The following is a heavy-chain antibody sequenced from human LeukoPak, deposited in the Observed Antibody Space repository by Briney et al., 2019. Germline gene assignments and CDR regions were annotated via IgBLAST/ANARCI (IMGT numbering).Heavy chain of an antibody. D-gene: IGHD3-16*01. CDR3: ARFTPQGYGWGGYNRFDP. V-gene: IGHV4-59*01. Sequence: SETLSLTCTVSGGSISSYYWSWIRQPPGKGLEWIGYIYYSGSTKYNPSLKSRVTMSVDTSKNQFSLKLSSVTAADTAVYYCARFTPQGYGWGGYNRFDPWGQGTLVTVSS. CDR1: GGSISSYY. J-gene: IGHJ5*02. CDR2: IYYSGST.